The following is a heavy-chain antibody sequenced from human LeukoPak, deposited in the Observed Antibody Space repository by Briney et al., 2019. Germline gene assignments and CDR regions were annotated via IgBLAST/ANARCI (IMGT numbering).Heavy chain of an antibody. J-gene: IGHJ6*02. V-gene: IGHV1-2*02. CDR1: GYTFTDFY. D-gene: IGHD2-8*01. CDR3: ARGDLLMGGGLDV. CDR2: INSNNGVT. Sequence: AAVNVSCKASGYTFTDFYIHWVRQAPGQGLEWMGWINSNNGVTNYSQEFQGRVTMTRDTSITTAYMQLSTLRSDDTAVFYCARGDLLMGGGLDVWGQGSTASVSS.